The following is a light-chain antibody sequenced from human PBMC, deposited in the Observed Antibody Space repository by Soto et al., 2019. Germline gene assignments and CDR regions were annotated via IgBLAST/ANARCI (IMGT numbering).Light chain of an antibody. CDR3: HHSTT. J-gene: IGKJ3*01. Sequence: VLTQSPDTLSLSPGERATLSCRASQSVNSDYLAWYQQKPGQAPRLLIYGASSRLTGIPDRFSGSGSGTDFTLTISRLAPEDFAVYYCHHSTTFGPGTKVDV. V-gene: IGKV3-20*01. CDR1: QSVNSDY. CDR2: GAS.